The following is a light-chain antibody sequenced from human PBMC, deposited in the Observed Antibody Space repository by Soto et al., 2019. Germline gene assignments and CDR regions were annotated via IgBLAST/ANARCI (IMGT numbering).Light chain of an antibody. J-gene: IGKJ3*01. Sequence: DIQMTQSPSTLSASVGDRVTITCRASQSISSWLAWYQQKPGKAPKLLIYDASSLESGVPSRFSGSGSGTEFTLTISSLQPDDFATYYCQQYNSYSPNTFGPGTKVDI. V-gene: IGKV1-5*01. CDR2: DAS. CDR3: QQYNSYSPNT. CDR1: QSISSW.